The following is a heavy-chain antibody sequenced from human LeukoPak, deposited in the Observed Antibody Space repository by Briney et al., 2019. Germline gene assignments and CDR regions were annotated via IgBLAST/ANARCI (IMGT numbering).Heavy chain of an antibody. D-gene: IGHD3-10*01. Sequence: LETLSLTCAVYGGSFSGYYWSWIRQPPGKGLEWIGEINHSGSTNYNPSLKSRVTISVDTSKNQFSLKLSSVTAADTAVYYCARHQAIGGPHPFDCWGQGTLVTVSS. CDR1: GGSFSGYY. CDR2: INHSGST. J-gene: IGHJ4*02. CDR3: ARHQAIGGPHPFDC. V-gene: IGHV4-34*01.